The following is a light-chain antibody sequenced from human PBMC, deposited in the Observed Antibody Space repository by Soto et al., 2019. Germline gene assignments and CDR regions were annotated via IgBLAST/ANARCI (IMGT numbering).Light chain of an antibody. J-gene: IGKJ1*01. CDR1: QGISSY. CDR2: AAS. Sequence: VRMHLLTSLFSTTTGGRVTLHFLASQGISSYLAWYQQKPGKAPKLLIYAASTLQSGVPSRFSGSGSGTDFTLTISCLQTEDFATYYCQQYYSYPWTFGQGTKVDIK. V-gene: IGKV1-8*01. CDR3: QQYYSYPWT.